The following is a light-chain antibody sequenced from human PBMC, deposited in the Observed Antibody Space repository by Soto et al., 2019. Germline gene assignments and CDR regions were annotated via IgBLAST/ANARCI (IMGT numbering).Light chain of an antibody. Sequence: QSALTQPPSASGSPGQSVTISCTGTSSDVGDYNYASWYQQHPGKAPKLMIYEVSMRPSGVPDRFSGSKSANTASLIVSGLQAEDEADYYCSSYVGSSNSVVFGGGTKVTVL. CDR1: SSDVGDYNY. V-gene: IGLV2-8*01. CDR2: EVS. CDR3: SSYVGSSNSVV. J-gene: IGLJ2*01.